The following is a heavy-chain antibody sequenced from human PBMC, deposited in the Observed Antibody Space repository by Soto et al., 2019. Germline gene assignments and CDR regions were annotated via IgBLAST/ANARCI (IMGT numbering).Heavy chain of an antibody. J-gene: IGHJ3*02. D-gene: IGHD1-1*01. V-gene: IGHV1-69*02. CDR3: ANKNDRAAFDI. Sequence: QVQLVQSGAEVKKPGSSVKVSCKASGGTFSSYTISWVRQAPGQGLEWMGRIIPILGIANYAQKFQGRVTITADKSTSTAYMELSSLSSEDTAVYYCANKNDRAAFDIWGQGTMVTVSS. CDR2: IIPILGIA. CDR1: GGTFSSYT.